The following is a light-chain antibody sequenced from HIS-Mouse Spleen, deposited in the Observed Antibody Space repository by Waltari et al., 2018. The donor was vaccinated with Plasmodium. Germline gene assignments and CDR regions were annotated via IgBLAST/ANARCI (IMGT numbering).Light chain of an antibody. V-gene: IGLV2-8*01. CDR3: SSYAGSNNVV. Sequence: QSALTQPPSASGSPGQSVPISCTGTRTHVGGYNYVSWYQQHPGKAPKLLIYAVSKRPSGVPDRFSGSKSGNTASLTVSGLQAEDEADYYCSSYAGSNNVVFGGGTKLTVL. CDR2: AVS. J-gene: IGLJ2*01. CDR1: RTHVGGYNY.